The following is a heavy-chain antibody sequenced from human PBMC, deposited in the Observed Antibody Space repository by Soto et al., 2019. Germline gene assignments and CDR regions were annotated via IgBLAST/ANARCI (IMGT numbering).Heavy chain of an antibody. Sequence: QVQLVQSGAEVKKSGASVKVSCKASGYTFTSHDINWVRQATGQGLEWMGWMNPNSGNTGYAQKFQGRVIMTRNTSISTAYMELSSLRSEDTAVYYCASWDCGDYARFDYWGQGTLVTVSS. CDR2: MNPNSGNT. CDR1: GYTFTSHD. D-gene: IGHD4-17*01. J-gene: IGHJ4*02. CDR3: ASWDCGDYARFDY. V-gene: IGHV1-8*01.